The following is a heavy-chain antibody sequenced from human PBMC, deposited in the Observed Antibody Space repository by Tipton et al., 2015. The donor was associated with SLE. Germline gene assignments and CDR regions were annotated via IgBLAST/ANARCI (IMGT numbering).Heavy chain of an antibody. D-gene: IGHD2/OR15-2a*01. V-gene: IGHV3-7*01. Sequence: GSLRLSCAASGFMFGDQWMSWVRQAPGKGLEWVAKINPDGTQKYYLDSVKGRFTISRDNAKNSLYLQMNSLRAEDTAVYYCVTDIWFSFYGPWGQGTLIIVSS. CDR3: VTDIWFSFYGP. CDR2: INPDGTQK. CDR1: GFMFGDQW. J-gene: IGHJ5*02.